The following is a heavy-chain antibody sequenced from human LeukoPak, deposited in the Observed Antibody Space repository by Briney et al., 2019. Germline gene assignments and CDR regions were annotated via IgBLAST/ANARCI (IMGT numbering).Heavy chain of an antibody. D-gene: IGHD3-22*01. Sequence: SETLSLTCTVSGGSISSSSYYWGWIRQPPGKGLEWIGSFYYSGTTYYNPSLKSRVTISVDTSKNQFSLKLRSVTAADTAVYYCARHDSSGPYNAFDIWGQGTMVTVSS. CDR1: GGSISSSSYY. V-gene: IGHV4-39*01. J-gene: IGHJ3*02. CDR3: ARHDSSGPYNAFDI. CDR2: FYYSGTT.